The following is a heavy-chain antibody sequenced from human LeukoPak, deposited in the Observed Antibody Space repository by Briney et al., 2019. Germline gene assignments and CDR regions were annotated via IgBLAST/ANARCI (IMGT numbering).Heavy chain of an antibody. CDR1: GFTFSSYS. CDR2: ISSSSSYI. V-gene: IGHV3-21*01. CDR3: ARDYYDSSGYLYYFDY. Sequence: GGSLRLSCAASGFTFSSYSMNWVRQAPGKGLEWVSSISSSSSYIYYADSVKGRFTISRDNAKNSLYLQMNSLRAEDTAVYYCARDYYDSSGYLYYFDYWGKGTLVTVSS. D-gene: IGHD3-22*01. J-gene: IGHJ4*02.